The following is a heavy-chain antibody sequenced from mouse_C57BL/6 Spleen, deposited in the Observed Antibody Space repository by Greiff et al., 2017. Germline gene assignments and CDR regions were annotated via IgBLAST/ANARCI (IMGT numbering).Heavy chain of an antibody. Sequence: EVQVVESGGDLVKPGGSLKLSCAASGFTFSSYGMSWVRQTPDKRLEWVATISSGGSYTYYPDSVKGRFTISRDNAKNTLYLQMSSLKSEDTAMYYCARHEENYSIFAYWGQGTLVTVSA. CDR3: ARHEENYSIFAY. D-gene: IGHD2-5*01. CDR1: GFTFSSYG. CDR2: ISSGGSYT. V-gene: IGHV5-6*01. J-gene: IGHJ3*01.